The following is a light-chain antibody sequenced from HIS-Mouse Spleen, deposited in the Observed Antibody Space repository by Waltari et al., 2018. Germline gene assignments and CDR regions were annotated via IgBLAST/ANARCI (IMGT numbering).Light chain of an antibody. CDR2: EDS. V-gene: IGLV3-10*01. CDR3: YSTDSSGNHRV. Sequence: SYELTQPPSVSVSPGQTARITCPGDALPKQYADWYQQKSGQAPVLVIYEDSKRPSGIPERFSGSSSGTMATLTISGAQVEDEADYYCYSTDSSGNHRVFGGGTKLTVL. CDR1: ALPKQY. J-gene: IGLJ2*01.